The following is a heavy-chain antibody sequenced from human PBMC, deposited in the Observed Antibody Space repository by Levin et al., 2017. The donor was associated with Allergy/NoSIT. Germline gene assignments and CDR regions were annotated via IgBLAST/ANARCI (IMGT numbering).Heavy chain of an antibody. D-gene: IGHD6-13*01. CDR3: ARETAASGLPFDY. CDR2: IHYTGST. CDR1: GGSISGYY. V-gene: IGHV4-59*01. J-gene: IGHJ4*02. Sequence: SETLSLTCTVSGGSISGYYWIWIRQSPGKGLEWIGLIHYTGSTNYNPSLKSRATISVDTSKSQFSLKLSSVTAADTAVYYCARETAASGLPFDYWGQGILVTVSS.